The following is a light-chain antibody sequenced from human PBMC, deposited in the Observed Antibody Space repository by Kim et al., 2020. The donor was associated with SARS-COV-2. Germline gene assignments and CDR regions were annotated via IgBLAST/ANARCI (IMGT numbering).Light chain of an antibody. CDR3: NSRDSSGNVI. CDR1: ILRSYY. J-gene: IGLJ2*01. CDR2: AKN. Sequence: VALRQTVRITCQGDILRSYYATWYQHKPGQAPLVVIYAKNNRPSGGPDRFSGSTSGNTASLTITGAQAEDEADYYCNSRDSSGNVIFGGGTKLTVL. V-gene: IGLV3-19*01.